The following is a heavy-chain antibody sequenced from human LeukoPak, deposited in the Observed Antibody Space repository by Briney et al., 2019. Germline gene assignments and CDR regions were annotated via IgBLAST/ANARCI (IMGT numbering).Heavy chain of an antibody. V-gene: IGHV4-61*05. CDR3: ARRDDGEKDDAFDI. CDR2: IYYSGST. D-gene: IGHD4-17*01. J-gene: IGHJ3*02. CDR1: GGSISSSSYY. Sequence: SETLSLTCTVSGGSISSSSYYWGWIRQPPGKGLEWIGYIYYSGSTNYNPSLKSRVTISVDTSKNQFSLKLSSVTAADTAVYYCARRDDGEKDDAFDIWGQGTMVTVSS.